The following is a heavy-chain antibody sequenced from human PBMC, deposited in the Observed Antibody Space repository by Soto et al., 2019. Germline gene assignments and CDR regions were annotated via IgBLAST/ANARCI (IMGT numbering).Heavy chain of an antibody. J-gene: IGHJ6*02. CDR2: INPNSGGT. D-gene: IGHD4-4*01. Sequence: QVQLVQSGAEVKKPGASVKVSCKASGYTFTGPYIHWVRQAPGQGLEWMGCINPNSGGTDFAQKFQGRVTMTRDTSISTVYMELNSLRSYDTGVYYCARDFRTDSHGVDVWGQGTAVTVSS. CDR1: GYTFTGPY. CDR3: ARDFRTDSHGVDV. V-gene: IGHV1-2*02.